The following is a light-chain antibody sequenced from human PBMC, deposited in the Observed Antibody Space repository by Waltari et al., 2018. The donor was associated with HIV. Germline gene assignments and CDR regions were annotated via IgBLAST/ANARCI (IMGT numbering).Light chain of an antibody. CDR3: QTWGTGMQV. V-gene: IGLV4-69*02. J-gene: IGLJ3*02. Sequence: QVVLTQSPFASASLGASVKLTCTLSSGHRSYAIAWHQQQSEKGPRYLMKVNGDGSHIKGDGIPDRFSGSSSGAERYLTISSLQCEDEAKYYCQTWGTGMQVFGGGTKLTVL. CDR1: SGHRSYA. CDR2: VNGDGSH.